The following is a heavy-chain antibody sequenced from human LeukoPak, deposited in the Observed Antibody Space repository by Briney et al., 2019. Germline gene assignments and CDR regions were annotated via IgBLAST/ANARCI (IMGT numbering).Heavy chain of an antibody. D-gene: IGHD6-13*01. CDR3: ARRSISSGSLLLDY. V-gene: IGHV1-18*01. Sequence: ASVKVSCKASGYTFTSYGISWVRQAPGQGLEWMGWISAYNGNTNYAQKLQGRVTMTTDTSTSTAYMELRSLRSDDTAVYYCARRSISSGSLLLDYWGQGTLVTVSS. J-gene: IGHJ4*02. CDR1: GYTFTSYG. CDR2: ISAYNGNT.